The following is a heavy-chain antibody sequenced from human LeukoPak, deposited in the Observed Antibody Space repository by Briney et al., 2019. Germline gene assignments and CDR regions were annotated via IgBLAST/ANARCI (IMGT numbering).Heavy chain of an antibody. J-gene: IGHJ4*02. D-gene: IGHD3-16*02. V-gene: IGHV3-7*03. CDR1: GFTFSSYW. CDR2: IKQDGSEK. Sequence: GGSLRLSCAASGFTFSSYWMSWVRQAPGKGLEGVANIKQDGSEKYYVDSVKGRFTISRDNAKNSLYLQMNSLRAEDTAVYYCARDGGYDYVWGSYRYGGYFDYWGQGTLVVVSS. CDR3: ARDGGYDYVWGSYRYGGYFDY.